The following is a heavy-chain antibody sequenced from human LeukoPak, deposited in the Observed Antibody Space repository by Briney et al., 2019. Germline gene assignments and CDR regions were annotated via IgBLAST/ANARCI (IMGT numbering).Heavy chain of an antibody. CDR3: ARGPYSYDSSGAFDI. V-gene: IGHV4-39*01. Sequence: SETLSLTCTVSGGSISSSSYYWGWIRQPPGKGLEWIGNIYYSGRTYYNPSLKSRVTISVDTSKNQFSLKLSSVAAADTAVYYCARGPYSYDSSGAFDIWGQGTMVTVSS. CDR1: GGSISSSSYY. D-gene: IGHD3-22*01. CDR2: IYYSGRT. J-gene: IGHJ3*02.